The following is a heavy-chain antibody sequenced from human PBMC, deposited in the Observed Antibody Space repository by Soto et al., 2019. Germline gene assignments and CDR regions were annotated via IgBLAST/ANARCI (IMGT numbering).Heavy chain of an antibody. Sequence: QVQLVESGGDLVKPGGSLRLSCAASGYTFSVYYMSWIRQAPGKCLEWISYIDTSGTKIYYADSVKGRFTFARDNAKNSLYLEMNSLRDEDTAVYYCASHYDMWSGYLSPVDYWGQGTLVTVSS. CDR1: GYTFSVYY. V-gene: IGHV3-11*01. CDR2: IDTSGTKI. J-gene: IGHJ4*02. CDR3: ASHYDMWSGYLSPVDY. D-gene: IGHD3-3*01.